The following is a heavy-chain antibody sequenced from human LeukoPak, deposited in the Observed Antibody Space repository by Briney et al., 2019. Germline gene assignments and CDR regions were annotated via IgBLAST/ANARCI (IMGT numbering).Heavy chain of an antibody. CDR1: GFTFSSYS. Sequence: QPGGSLLLSCAASGFTFSSYSVNWVRQAPGKGLEWVSYISSSSSTTYYADSVKGRFTISRDNAKNSLYLQMNSLKAEDTAVYYCARDRYSSGWRNPHFDYWGQGTLVTVSS. CDR2: ISSSSSTT. D-gene: IGHD6-19*01. CDR3: ARDRYSSGWRNPHFDY. V-gene: IGHV3-48*04. J-gene: IGHJ4*02.